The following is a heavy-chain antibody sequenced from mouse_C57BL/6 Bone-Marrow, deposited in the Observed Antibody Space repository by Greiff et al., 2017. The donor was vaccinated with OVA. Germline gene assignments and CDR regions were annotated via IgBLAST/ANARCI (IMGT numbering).Heavy chain of an antibody. Sequence: EVKLMESGGGLVQSGRSLRLSCATSGFTFSDFYMEWVRQAPGKGLEWIAASRNKANDYTTEYSASVKGRFIVSRDTSQSILYLQMNALRAEDTAIYYCARDGGGTGPFAYWGQGTLVTVSA. CDR1: GFTFSDFY. J-gene: IGHJ3*01. CDR2: SRNKANDYTT. D-gene: IGHD4-1*01. V-gene: IGHV7-1*01. CDR3: ARDGGGTGPFAY.